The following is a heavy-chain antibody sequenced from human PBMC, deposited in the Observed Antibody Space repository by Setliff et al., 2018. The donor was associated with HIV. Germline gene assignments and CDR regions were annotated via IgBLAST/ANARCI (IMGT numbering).Heavy chain of an antibody. Sequence: SETLSLTCTVSGASVSSGGFYWSWIRQPPGKGLEWIGSIYYSGSTYYNPSLKSRVTISVDTSKNQFSLKLSSVTAADTAVYYCARFDGSRVPAADYYFDYWGQGTLVTVSS. CDR1: GASVSSGGFY. CDR3: ARFDGSRVPAADYYFDY. D-gene: IGHD2-2*01. V-gene: IGHV4-39*01. CDR2: IYYSGST. J-gene: IGHJ4*02.